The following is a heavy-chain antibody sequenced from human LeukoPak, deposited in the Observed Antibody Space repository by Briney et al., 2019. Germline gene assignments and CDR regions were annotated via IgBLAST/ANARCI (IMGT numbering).Heavy chain of an antibody. CDR2: ISSTSRTI. D-gene: IGHD3-10*01. J-gene: IGHJ4*02. V-gene: IGHV3-48*02. Sequence: PGGSLRLSCAASGFTFSTYSMNWVRQGPGKGLEWVSYISSTSRTIYYAGSVKGRFTISRDNAKNSLYLQMNSLRDEDTAVYYCARDYYGSGGYYNGFIDYWGQGTLVTVSS. CDR1: GFTFSTYS. CDR3: ARDYYGSGGYYNGFIDY.